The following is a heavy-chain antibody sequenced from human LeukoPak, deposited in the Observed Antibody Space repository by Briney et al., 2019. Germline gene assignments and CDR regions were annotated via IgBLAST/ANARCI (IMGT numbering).Heavy chain of an antibody. CDR1: GGSISSYY. D-gene: IGHD3-22*01. CDR3: ARVPDLPYYYDSSGYPA. V-gene: IGHV4-59*01. CDR2: IYYSGST. Sequence: SETLSLTCTVSGGSISSYYWSWIRQPPGKGLEWVGYIYYSGSTNYNPSLKSRVTISVDTSKNQFSLKLSSVTAADTAVYYCARVPDLPYYYDSSGYPAWGQGTLVTVSS. J-gene: IGHJ5*02.